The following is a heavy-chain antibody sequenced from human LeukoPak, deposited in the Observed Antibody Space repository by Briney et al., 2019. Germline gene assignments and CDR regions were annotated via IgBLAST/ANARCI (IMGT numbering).Heavy chain of an antibody. V-gene: IGHV4-39*01. CDR3: ARLRGYSGYDSGYYYHYYMDV. J-gene: IGHJ6*03. D-gene: IGHD5-12*01. CDR2: IYYSGST. CDR1: GGSISSNIYN. Sequence: PSETLSLTCTVSGGSISSNIYNWGWIRQPPGKGLEWIASIYYSGSTYCNPFLKSRVTISVDTPKNQFSLKLSSVTAADTTVYYCARLRGYSGYDSGYYYHYYMDVWGKGTTVTVSS.